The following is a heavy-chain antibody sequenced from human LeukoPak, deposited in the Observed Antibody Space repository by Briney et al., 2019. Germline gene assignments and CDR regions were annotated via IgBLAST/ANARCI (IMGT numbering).Heavy chain of an antibody. J-gene: IGHJ4*02. CDR3: AKGKSSSGWFKDY. CDR2: MSGSGGST. CDR1: GFTFSSYS. Sequence: GGSLRLSCAASGFTFSSYSMNWVRQAPGKGLEWVSVMSGSGGSTFHADSVKGRFTISRDNSKNTLYLQMNSLRVEDTAVYYCAKGKSSSGWFKDYWGQGTLVTVSS. V-gene: IGHV3-23*01. D-gene: IGHD6-19*01.